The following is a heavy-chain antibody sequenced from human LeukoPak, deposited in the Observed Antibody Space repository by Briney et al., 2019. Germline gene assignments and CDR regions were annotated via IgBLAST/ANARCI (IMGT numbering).Heavy chain of an antibody. D-gene: IGHD5-24*01. CDR2: YPGDSDT. CDR3: AKFNLGDNGNNYLEF. CDR1: GYSFTSYW. V-gene: IGHV5-51*01. J-gene: IGHJ4*02. Sequence: GESLKISCKGSGYSFTSYWIGWVRQMPGKGLEWMGIYPGDSDTRYSPSFQGQVTISADKSISTAYLQWSSLKASDTAMYYCAKFNLGDNGNNYLEFWGQGTLITVSS.